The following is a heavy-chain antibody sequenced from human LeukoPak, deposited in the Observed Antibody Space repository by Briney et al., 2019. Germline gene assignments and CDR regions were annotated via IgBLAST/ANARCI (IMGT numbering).Heavy chain of an antibody. Sequence: ASVKVSCKASGYTFTGYYMHWVRQAAGQGLEWMGRINPNSGGTNYAQKFQGRVTMTRETSISTAYMELSRLRSDDTAVYYCARVRCSGGSCYSGVNWLDPWGKGTLVTASS. CDR3: ARVRCSGGSCYSGVNWLDP. D-gene: IGHD2-15*01. J-gene: IGHJ5*02. CDR1: GYTFTGYY. V-gene: IGHV1-2*06. CDR2: INPNSGGT.